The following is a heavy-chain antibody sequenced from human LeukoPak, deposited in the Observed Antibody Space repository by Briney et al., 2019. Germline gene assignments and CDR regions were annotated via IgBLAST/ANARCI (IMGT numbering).Heavy chain of an antibody. CDR3: ARGITMIVVEVFDY. Sequence: GASVKVSCKASGYTFTGYYMDWVRQAPGQGLEWMGRINPNSGGTNYAQKFQGRVTMTRDTFISTAYMELSRLRSDDTAVYYCARGITMIVVEVFDYWGQGTLVTVSS. J-gene: IGHJ4*02. CDR1: GYTFTGYY. CDR2: INPNSGGT. V-gene: IGHV1-2*06. D-gene: IGHD3-22*01.